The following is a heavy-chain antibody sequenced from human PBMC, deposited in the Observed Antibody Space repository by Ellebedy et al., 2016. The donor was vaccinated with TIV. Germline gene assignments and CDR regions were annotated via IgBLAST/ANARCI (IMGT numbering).Heavy chain of an antibody. CDR3: ARDQWLGRAYYFDS. D-gene: IGHD6-19*01. J-gene: IGHJ4*02. CDR1: GFTFRDYW. CDR2: INEDGSEK. V-gene: IGHV3-7*01. Sequence: GESLKISCAASGFTFRDYWMSWVRQAPGKGLEWVANINEDGSEKYYVDSVKGRFSISRDNAKNSLYVQMNSLTDEDTAVYYCARDQWLGRAYYFDSWGQGTLVTVSS.